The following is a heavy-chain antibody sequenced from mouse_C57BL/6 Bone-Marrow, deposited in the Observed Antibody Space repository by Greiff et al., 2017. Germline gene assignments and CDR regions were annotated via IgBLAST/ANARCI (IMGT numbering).Heavy chain of an antibody. J-gene: IGHJ2*01. V-gene: IGHV14-3*01. CDR3: ARVFSTTFLDY. CDR2: IDPANGNT. Sequence: EVKLMESVAELVRPGASVKLSCTASGFNIKNTYMPWVQQRPEQGLEWIGRIDPANGNTNYAPKVQGKATIPADTSSNTAYLQLSTLTSEDTAIYYCARVFSTTFLDYWGQGTTLTVSS. CDR1: GFNIKNTY. D-gene: IGHD1-1*01.